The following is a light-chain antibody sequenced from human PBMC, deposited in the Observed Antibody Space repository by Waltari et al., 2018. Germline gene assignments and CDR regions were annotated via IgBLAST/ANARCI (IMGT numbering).Light chain of an antibody. CDR2: GAS. CDR3: QNHERLPAT. J-gene: IGKJ1*01. V-gene: IGKV3-20*01. Sequence: EVVLTQSPGTLSLSPGETATLSCRASQRIGRYLVWYQQKSGQAPRLLIYGASTRATGIPDRFSGSGSGTNVSLTIRRLEAEDFSGYYWQNHERLPATFGQGTKGEIK. CDR1: QRIGRY.